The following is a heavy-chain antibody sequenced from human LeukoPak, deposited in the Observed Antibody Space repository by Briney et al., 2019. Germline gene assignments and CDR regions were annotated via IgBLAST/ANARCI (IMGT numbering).Heavy chain of an antibody. CDR1: GGSISSGGYY. V-gene: IGHV4-31*03. CDR3: ARIDYYGSGSYYNGHWFDP. J-gene: IGHJ5*02. Sequence: TLSLTCTVSGGSISSGGYYWSWICQHPGKGLEWIGYIYYSGSTYYNPSLKSRVTISVDTSKNQFSLKLSSVTAADTAVYYCARIDYYGSGSYYNGHWFDPWGQGTLVTVSS. D-gene: IGHD3-10*01. CDR2: IYYSGST.